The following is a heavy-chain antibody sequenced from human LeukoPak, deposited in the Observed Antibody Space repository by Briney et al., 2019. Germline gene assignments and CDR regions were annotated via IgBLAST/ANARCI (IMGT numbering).Heavy chain of an antibody. J-gene: IGHJ6*03. CDR2: IYTSGST. CDR1: GGSISSGSYY. D-gene: IGHD4-17*01. CDR3: ARGESGMNDYGDYSYMDV. Sequence: SQTLSLTCTVSGGSISSGSYYWTWIRQPAGKGLEWIGRIYTSGSTNYNPSLKSRVTISVDTSKNQFSLKLSSVTAADTAVYYCARGESGMNDYGDYSYMDVWGKGTTVTVSS. V-gene: IGHV4-61*02.